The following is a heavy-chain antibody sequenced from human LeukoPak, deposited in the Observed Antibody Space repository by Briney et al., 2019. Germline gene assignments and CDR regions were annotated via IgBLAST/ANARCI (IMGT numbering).Heavy chain of an antibody. Sequence: PGGSLRLSCAASGFTFSSYAMHWVRQAPGKGLEYVSGISTNGDITYYTNSVKGRFTISRDNSKNTVYLQLGSLRPEDTAVYYCARDDGYDNSGYNFFDHWGQGTLVTVSS. V-gene: IGHV3-64*01. CDR2: ISTNGDIT. J-gene: IGHJ4*02. CDR1: GFTFSSYA. CDR3: ARDDGYDNSGYNFFDH. D-gene: IGHD3-22*01.